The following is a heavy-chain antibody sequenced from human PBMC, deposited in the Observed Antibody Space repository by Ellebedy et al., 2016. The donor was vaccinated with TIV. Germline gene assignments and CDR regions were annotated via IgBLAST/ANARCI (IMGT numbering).Heavy chain of an antibody. J-gene: IGHJ4*02. CDR2: IYYSEST. V-gene: IGHV4-59*01. CDR1: GVSIGSYY. D-gene: IGHD1-26*01. Sequence: MPGGSLRLSCTVSGVSIGSYYWTWIRQPPGKGLEWIGYIYYSESTDYKPSLKSRVTISIDTSTNQLSLELRSVTAADTAVYYCARLLRGTYYGGFDYWGQGTPVTVSS. CDR3: ARLLRGTYYGGFDY.